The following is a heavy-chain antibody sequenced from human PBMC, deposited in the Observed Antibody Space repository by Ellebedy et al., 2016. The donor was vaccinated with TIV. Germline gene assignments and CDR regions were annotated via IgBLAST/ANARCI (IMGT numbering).Heavy chain of an antibody. CDR3: ARTPDYYYYMDV. Sequence: GESLKISCAASGFTFSSYAMHWVRQAPGKGLEWVAVIPYDGHNDYYADSVKGRFAISRDNAKNSLYLQMNSLRAEDTAVYYCARTPDYYYYMDVWGQGALVTVSS. V-gene: IGHV3-30*09. CDR1: GFTFSSYA. J-gene: IGHJ6*03. CDR2: IPYDGHND.